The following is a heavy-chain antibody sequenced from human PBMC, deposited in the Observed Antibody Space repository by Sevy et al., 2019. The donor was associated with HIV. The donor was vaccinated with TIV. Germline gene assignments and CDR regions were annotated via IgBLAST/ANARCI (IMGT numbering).Heavy chain of an antibody. CDR1: GFTFSSSA. CDR2: IVVGSGNT. D-gene: IGHD3-16*01. V-gene: IGHV1-58*01. J-gene: IGHJ3*02. CDR3: AAEDMNRFGGPLSVFDM. Sequence: ASVKVSCKASGFTFSSSAVQWVRQARGQRLEWIGWIVVGSGNTDYAQKFQGRVTITRDMSTTTAHMELSSLTSDDTAVYYCAAEDMNRFGGPLSVFDMWGQGTMVTVSS.